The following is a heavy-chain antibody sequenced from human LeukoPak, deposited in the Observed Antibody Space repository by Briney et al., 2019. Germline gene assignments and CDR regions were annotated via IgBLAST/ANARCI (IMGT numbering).Heavy chain of an antibody. J-gene: IGHJ4*02. Sequence: PSVTLSLTCTVSGGSISSYYWSWIRQPPGKGLEWIGYIYYSGSTNYNPSLKSRVTISVDTSKNQFSLKLSSVTAADTAVYYCARVRRSDSSSWSPTDYWGQGTLVTVSS. V-gene: IGHV4-59*01. CDR1: GGSISSYY. D-gene: IGHD6-13*01. CDR3: ARVRRSDSSSWSPTDY. CDR2: IYYSGST.